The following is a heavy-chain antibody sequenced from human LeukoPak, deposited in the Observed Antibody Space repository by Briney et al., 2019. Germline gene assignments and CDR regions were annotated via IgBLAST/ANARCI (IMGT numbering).Heavy chain of an antibody. Sequence: SETLSLTCAVYGGSFSGYYWSWIRQPPGKGLEWIGEINHSGSTNYNPSLKSRVTISVDTSKNQFSLKLSPVTAADTAVYYCARSSSGSFWGVGSGGFFDYWGQGTLVTVSS. CDR1: GGSFSGYY. CDR3: ARSSSGSFWGVGSGGFFDY. D-gene: IGHD1-26*01. V-gene: IGHV4-34*01. J-gene: IGHJ4*02. CDR2: INHSGST.